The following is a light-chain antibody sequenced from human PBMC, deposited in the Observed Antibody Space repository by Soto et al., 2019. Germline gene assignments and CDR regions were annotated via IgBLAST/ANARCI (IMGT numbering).Light chain of an antibody. CDR3: QQRQYWPPIT. J-gene: IGKJ5*01. CDR2: DAS. CDR1: QYINTR. V-gene: IGKV3-11*01. Sequence: EIVLTQSPATLSSFPGDRVTLSCRASQYINTRLAWYQHRPGQAPRLLIYDASNRAAGIPARFSGSGSGTDFTLTISSLEPEDFAIYYCQQRQYWPPITFGQGTRLEIK.